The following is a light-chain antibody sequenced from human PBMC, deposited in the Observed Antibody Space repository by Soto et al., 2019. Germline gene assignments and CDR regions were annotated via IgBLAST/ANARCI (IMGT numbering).Light chain of an antibody. V-gene: IGLV1-40*01. CDR3: QSYDSSLSGWV. Sequence: QSVLTQPPSVSGAPGQRVTISCTGTSSNIGAGYDVHWYQHLPGTAPKLLIYGNTNRPSGIPDRFSGSKSGTSASLAITGLQAEDEADYHCQSYDSSLSGWVFGGGTQLTVL. CDR1: SSNIGAGYD. J-gene: IGLJ3*02. CDR2: GNT.